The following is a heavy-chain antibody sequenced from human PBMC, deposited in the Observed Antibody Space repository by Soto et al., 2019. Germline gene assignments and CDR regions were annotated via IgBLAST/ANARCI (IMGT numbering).Heavy chain of an antibody. CDR1: GFTFSSYA. V-gene: IGHV3-23*01. CDR2: ISGTGGST. D-gene: IGHD1-1*01. CDR3: AKSGTSYYYYYMDV. J-gene: IGHJ6*03. Sequence: GGSLTLSCAASGFTFSSYAMTWVRQAPGKGLEWVSLISGTGGSTDYADSVKGRFTISRDNSKNRLLLQMNSLRVEDTAVYYCAKSGTSYYYYYMDVWGKGTTVTVSS.